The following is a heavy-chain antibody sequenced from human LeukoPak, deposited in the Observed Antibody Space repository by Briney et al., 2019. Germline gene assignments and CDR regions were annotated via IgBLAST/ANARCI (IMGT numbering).Heavy chain of an antibody. V-gene: IGHV3-48*04. Sequence: GGSLRLSCAASGFTFSSYNMNWVRQAPGKGLEWVSYISPSSSRIDYAASVRGRFTISRDNAKSSLYLQMNSLSTDDTAVYYCARMNYVSSGWGAPFDDWGQGTLVTVSS. D-gene: IGHD1-7*01. J-gene: IGHJ4*02. CDR2: ISPSSSRI. CDR1: GFTFSSYN. CDR3: ARMNYVSSGWGAPFDD.